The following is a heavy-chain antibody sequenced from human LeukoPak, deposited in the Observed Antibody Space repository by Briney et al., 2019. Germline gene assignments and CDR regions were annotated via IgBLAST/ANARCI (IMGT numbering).Heavy chain of an antibody. CDR3: AREGTYRALDP. V-gene: IGHV3-48*03. J-gene: IGHJ5*02. CDR2: IRSSGSTI. Sequence: VGPLRLSCAASGFTFSSYEMNGVRQAQGKGLEGVSYIRSSGSTIYYADSVKGRFTISRDHAKNSLYLQMNSLRAEDTAVYYCAREGTYRALDPWRQDTLVTVSS. D-gene: IGHD3-10*01. CDR1: GFTFSSYE.